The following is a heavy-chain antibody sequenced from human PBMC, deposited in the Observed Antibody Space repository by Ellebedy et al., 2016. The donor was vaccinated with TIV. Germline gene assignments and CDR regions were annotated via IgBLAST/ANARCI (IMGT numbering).Heavy chain of an antibody. CDR2: ISYDGSNK. J-gene: IGHJ3*02. CDR1: GFTFSSYG. V-gene: IGHV3-30*18. Sequence: GESLKISXAASGFTFSSYGMHWVRQAPGKGLEWVAVISYDGSNKYYADSVKGRFTISRDNSKNTLYLQMNSLRAEDTAVYYCAKGGYYDILTGLDIWGQGTMVTVSS. D-gene: IGHD3-9*01. CDR3: AKGGYYDILTGLDI.